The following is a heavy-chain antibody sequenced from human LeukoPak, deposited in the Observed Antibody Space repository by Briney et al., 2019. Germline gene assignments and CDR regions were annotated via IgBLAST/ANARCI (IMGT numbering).Heavy chain of an antibody. Sequence: GGSLRLSCAASGFTFSNYVMSWVRQAPGKGLEWVSYINHNGEMIFYPDFVKGRFTISRDNAKSSLYLQMNSLRADDTAVYYCARDRALYDSRRGYYYTEDDYWGQGTLVTVSS. J-gene: IGHJ4*02. V-gene: IGHV3-48*03. CDR1: GFTFSNYV. D-gene: IGHD3-22*01. CDR2: INHNGEMI. CDR3: ARDRALYDSRRGYYYTEDDY.